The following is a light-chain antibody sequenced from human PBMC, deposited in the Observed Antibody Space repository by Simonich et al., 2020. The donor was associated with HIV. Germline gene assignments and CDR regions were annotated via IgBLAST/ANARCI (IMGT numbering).Light chain of an antibody. V-gene: IGLV2-14*01. J-gene: IGLJ2*01. CDR2: DVS. Sequence: QSALTQPASVSGSPGQSITISCTGTSSDVGGYNYVSWYQQHPGKAPKLMIYDVSKRPSGVSTRFSGSKSGNTASLTISGLQAEDEADYYCSSYTSSSTFVFRGGTKLTVL. CDR3: SSYTSSSTFV. CDR1: SSDVGGYNY.